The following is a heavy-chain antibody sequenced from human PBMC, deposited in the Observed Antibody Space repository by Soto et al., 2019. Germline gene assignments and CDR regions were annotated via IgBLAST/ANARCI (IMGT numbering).Heavy chain of an antibody. CDR3: ARDEGIVGAIAYYFDY. J-gene: IGHJ4*02. V-gene: IGHV3-33*01. CDR2: IWYDGSNK. Sequence: QVQLVESGGGVVQPGRSLRLSCAASGFTFSSYGMHWVRQAPGKGLEWVAVIWYDGSNKYYADSVKGRFTISRDNSKNTLYLQMNSLRAEDTAVYYCARDEGIVGAIAYYFDYWGQGTLVTVSS. CDR1: GFTFSSYG. D-gene: IGHD1-26*01.